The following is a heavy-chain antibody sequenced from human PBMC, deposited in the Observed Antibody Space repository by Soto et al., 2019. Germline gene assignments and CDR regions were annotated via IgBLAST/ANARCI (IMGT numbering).Heavy chain of an antibody. J-gene: IGHJ3*02. CDR1: GFSFSTYA. V-gene: IGHV3-23*01. D-gene: IGHD2-2*01. CDR2: ISPSGATT. Sequence: EVQLLESGGNLVQPGGSLRLSCAASGFSFSTYALTWVRQVPGKGLEWVSGISPSGATTYYADSVKGRFTISRDNSKNTVFLHMTSLRAEDTALYYCAKWTDTVVEAALAGGAFDIWGQGTTVTVSS. CDR3: AKWTDTVVEAALAGGAFDI.